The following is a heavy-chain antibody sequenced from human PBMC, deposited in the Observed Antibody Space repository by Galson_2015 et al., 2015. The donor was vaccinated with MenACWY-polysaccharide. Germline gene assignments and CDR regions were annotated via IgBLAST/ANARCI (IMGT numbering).Heavy chain of an antibody. D-gene: IGHD2-15*01. CDR3: AREGSRIVFHAFDV. J-gene: IGHJ3*01. Sequence: SLRLSCAASGNRFSGSGMHWVRQAPGKGLEWVAVIQYDGSKIVYADSVKGRFTVSRDNSKNTLYLEMNSLRAEDTAVYYCAREGSRIVFHAFDVWGQGTMVIVSS. CDR2: IQYDGSKI. CDR1: GNRFSGSG. V-gene: IGHV3-33*05.